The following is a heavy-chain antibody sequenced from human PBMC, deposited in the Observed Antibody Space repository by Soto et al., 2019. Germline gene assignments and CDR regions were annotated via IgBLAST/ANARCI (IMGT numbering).Heavy chain of an antibody. V-gene: IGHV4-31*03. CDR2: IYYSGST. J-gene: IGHJ6*02. Sequence: PSETLSLTCTVSGGSISSGGYYWNWIRQHPGKGLEWIGYIYYSGSTYYNPSLKSRVTISVDTSKNQFSLKLSSVTAADTAVYYCARDYRASYPAYYYYGMDVWGQGTTVTVSS. D-gene: IGHD3-16*02. CDR1: GGSISSGGYY. CDR3: ARDYRASYPAYYYYGMDV.